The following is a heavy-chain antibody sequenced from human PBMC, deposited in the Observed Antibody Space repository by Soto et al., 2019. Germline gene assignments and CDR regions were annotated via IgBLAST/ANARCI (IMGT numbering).Heavy chain of an antibody. J-gene: IGHJ6*03. CDR1: GFSFTDYS. Sequence: GGSLRLSCVASGFSFTDYSMIWVRQAPGKGLEWVSSISGRSRYIYYADSVEGRFTISRANAYKSLFLQMNSLRPEDTAVYYCARDPLLVHEFYYYMDVWGKGTTVTVSS. CDR3: ARDPLLVHEFYYYMDV. CDR2: ISGRSRYI. V-gene: IGHV3-21*01. D-gene: IGHD2-8*02.